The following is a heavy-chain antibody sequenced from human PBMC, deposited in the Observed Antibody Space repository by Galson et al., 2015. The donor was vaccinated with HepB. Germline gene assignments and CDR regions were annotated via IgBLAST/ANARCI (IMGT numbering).Heavy chain of an antibody. D-gene: IGHD3-16*01. CDR2: IDPSYSDS. Sequence: QSGAEVKKPGESLKISCKGSGYNFANYWVSWVRQMPGKGLEWMGKIDPSYSDSDYSPSYQGHVTISIDKSKNTAYLQWNSLKTSDSAVYYCAASLGWGRGTQVIVSS. CDR3: AASLG. CDR1: GYNFANYW. J-gene: IGHJ4*02. V-gene: IGHV5-10-1*01.